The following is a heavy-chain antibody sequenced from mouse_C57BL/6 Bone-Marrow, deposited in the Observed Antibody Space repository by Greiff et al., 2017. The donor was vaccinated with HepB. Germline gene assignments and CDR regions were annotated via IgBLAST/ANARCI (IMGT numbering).Heavy chain of an antibody. CDR2: ISNGGGST. CDR3: AITTTMDY. V-gene: IGHV5-12*01. D-gene: IGHD1-1*01. Sequence: EVKLVESGGGLVQPGGSLKLSCAASGFTFSDYYMYWVRQTPEKRLEWVAYISNGGGSTYYPDTLKGRFTISRDNAKNTLYLQMSRLKSEDTAMYYCAITTTMDYWGQGTSVTVSS. J-gene: IGHJ4*01. CDR1: GFTFSDYY.